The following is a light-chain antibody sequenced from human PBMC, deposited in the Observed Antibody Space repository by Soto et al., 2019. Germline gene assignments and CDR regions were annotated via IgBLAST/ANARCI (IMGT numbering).Light chain of an antibody. CDR3: QQRSNWPPSFP. CDR1: QSVSSY. V-gene: IGKV3-11*01. J-gene: IGKJ3*01. CDR2: DAS. Sequence: EIVLTQSPATLSLSPGERATLSCRASQSVSSYLAWYQQKPGQAPRLLIYDASNRATGIPARFSGSRSETDFTLTISSLEPEDVAVYYCQQRSNWPPSFPFGPRTKVDIQ.